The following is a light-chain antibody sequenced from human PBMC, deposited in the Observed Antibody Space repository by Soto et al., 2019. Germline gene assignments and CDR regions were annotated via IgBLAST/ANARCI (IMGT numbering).Light chain of an antibody. CDR1: QSVGSN. J-gene: IGKJ1*01. Sequence: EIVMTQSPATLSVSPGERATLSCRASQSVGSNLVWYQQKPGQAPRLLTYGASTRATGIPARFSGSGSGTEFTLTISSLQSEDSAVYFCQQCNNWPPWTFGQGTKV. CDR3: QQCNNWPPWT. CDR2: GAS. V-gene: IGKV3D-15*01.